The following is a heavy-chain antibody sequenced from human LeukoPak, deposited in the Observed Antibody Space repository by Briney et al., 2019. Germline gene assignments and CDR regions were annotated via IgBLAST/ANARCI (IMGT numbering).Heavy chain of an antibody. CDR1: GGTFSSYA. J-gene: IGHJ5*02. CDR3: ARDPLSTMVRGVIIPRFDP. CDR2: INPNSGGT. V-gene: IGHV1-2*02. D-gene: IGHD3-10*01. Sequence: ASVKVSCKAPGGTFSSYAISWVRQAPGQGLEWMGWINPNSGGTNYAQKFQGRVTMTRDTSISTAYMELSRLRSDDTAVYYCARDPLSTMVRGVIIPRFDPWGQGTLVTVSS.